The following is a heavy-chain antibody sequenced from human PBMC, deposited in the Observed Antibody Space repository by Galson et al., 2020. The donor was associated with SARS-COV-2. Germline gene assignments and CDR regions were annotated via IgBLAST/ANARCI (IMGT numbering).Heavy chain of an antibody. J-gene: IGHJ4*02. CDR3: VRTVANYFAD. V-gene: IGHV3-33*01. CDR1: GFTFSDYA. Sequence: QAGGSLRLSCAASGFTFSDYAIHWVRQAPGEGLEWVAVIWPDGSKEYYADSVKGRYIVSRDNSKNTVYLQMDSLRVEDTAVHYCVRTVANYFADWGRGTLVTVSS. CDR2: IWPDGSKE.